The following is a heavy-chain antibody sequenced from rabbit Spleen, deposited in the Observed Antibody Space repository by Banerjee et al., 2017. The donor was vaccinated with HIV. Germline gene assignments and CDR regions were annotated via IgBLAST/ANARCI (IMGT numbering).Heavy chain of an antibody. Sequence: QEQLEESGGGLVKPEGSLTLTCKASGFDLSSTNYICWVRQAPGKGPEWIACIKTGYGNTYYASWAKGRFTISKASSTTVTLQMTSLTVADTVTYFCAKFDGSDVSYFHLWGPGTLVTVS. CDR2: IKTGYGNT. J-gene: IGHJ4*01. CDR1: GFDLSSTNY. D-gene: IGHD5-1*01. CDR3: AKFDGSDVSYFHL. V-gene: IGHV1S45*01.